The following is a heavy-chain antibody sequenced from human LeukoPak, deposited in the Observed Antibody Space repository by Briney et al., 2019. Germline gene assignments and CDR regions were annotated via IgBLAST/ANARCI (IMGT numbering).Heavy chain of an antibody. V-gene: IGHV3-7*01. Sequence: EPGGSLRLSCAASGFTFSDYYMSWVRQAPGKGLEWVANIKQDGSEKYYVDSVKGRFTISRDNAKNSLYLQMNSLRAEDTAVYYCARGGEPAGIGSVDNWFDPWGQGTLVTVSS. CDR2: IKQDGSEK. D-gene: IGHD2-2*01. CDR1: GFTFSDYY. CDR3: ARGGEPAGIGSVDNWFDP. J-gene: IGHJ5*02.